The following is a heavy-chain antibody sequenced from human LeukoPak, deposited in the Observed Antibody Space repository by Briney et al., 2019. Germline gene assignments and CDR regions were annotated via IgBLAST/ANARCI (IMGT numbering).Heavy chain of an antibody. CDR1: GGSISSSSYY. Sequence: ASETLSLTCTVPGGSISSSSYYWGWILQPPRKGLEWIGSIYYSGSTYYNRCLKSRVTISVDTSKNQFSLKLRSVTAADTAVFYCARARSGDSGGPYYFDYWGQGTLVSVSS. V-gene: IGHV4-39*07. J-gene: IGHJ4*02. CDR3: ARARSGDSGGPYYFDY. CDR2: IYYSGST. D-gene: IGHD2-15*01.